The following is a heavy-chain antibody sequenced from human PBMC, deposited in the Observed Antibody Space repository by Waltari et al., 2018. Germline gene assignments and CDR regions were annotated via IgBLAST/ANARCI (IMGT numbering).Heavy chain of an antibody. V-gene: IGHV3-30*02. CDR2: VRYDGTTK. CDR3: AKDLTSFGVGYYCDS. CDR1: GFTFSNFG. D-gene: IGHD3-3*01. Sequence: QGQLVESWGGVVQPGGSLRLSCAASGFTFSNFGMHWVRQAPVKGLGWVTFVRYDGTTKYYGDSVRGRLTISRDDSKNTLYLQMSSLRAEDTAVYYCAKDLTSFGVGYYCDSWGQGTLVTVSS. J-gene: IGHJ4*02.